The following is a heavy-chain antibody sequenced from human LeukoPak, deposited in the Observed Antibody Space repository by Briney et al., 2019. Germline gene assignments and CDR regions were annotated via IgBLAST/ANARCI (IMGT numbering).Heavy chain of an antibody. CDR2: IYHSGST. CDR3: ARRATHYGGNPTNFDF. CDR1: GGSISSGGYS. Sequence: PSQTLSLTCAVSGGSISSGGYSWSWIRQPPGKGLEWIGYIYHSGSTYYNPSLKSRVTISVDRSKNQFSLKLSSVTAADTAVYFCARRATHYGGNPTNFDFWGQGILVTVSS. V-gene: IGHV4-30-2*01. J-gene: IGHJ4*02. D-gene: IGHD4-23*01.